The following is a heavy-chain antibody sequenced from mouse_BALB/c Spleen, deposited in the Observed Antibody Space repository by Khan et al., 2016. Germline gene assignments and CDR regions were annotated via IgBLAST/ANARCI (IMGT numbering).Heavy chain of an antibody. CDR1: GYSITSDYA. V-gene: IGHV3-2*02. J-gene: IGHJ2*01. D-gene: IGHD2-1*01. CDR3: ARSGGNYEDYFDY. Sequence: EVQLQEPGPGLVKPSQSLSLTCTVTGYSITSDYAWNWIRQFPGNKLEWMGYISYSGSTSYNPSLTSRISITRDTSTNQSSLQLNSVTTEDTATXYCARSGGNYEDYFDYWGRGTTLTVSS. CDR2: ISYSGST.